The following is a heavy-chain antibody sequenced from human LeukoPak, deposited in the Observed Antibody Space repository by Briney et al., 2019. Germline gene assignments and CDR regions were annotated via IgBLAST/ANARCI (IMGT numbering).Heavy chain of an antibody. CDR3: ARARGTITPRIGYYYYYGMDV. J-gene: IGHJ6*02. Sequence: PSETLSLTCAVYGGSFSGYYWSWIRQPPGKGLEWIGEINHSGSTNYNPSLKSRVTISVDTSKNQFSLKLSSVTAADTAVYYCARARGTITPRIGYYYYYGMDVWGQGTTVTVSS. V-gene: IGHV4-34*01. D-gene: IGHD3-3*01. CDR1: GGSFSGYY. CDR2: INHSGST.